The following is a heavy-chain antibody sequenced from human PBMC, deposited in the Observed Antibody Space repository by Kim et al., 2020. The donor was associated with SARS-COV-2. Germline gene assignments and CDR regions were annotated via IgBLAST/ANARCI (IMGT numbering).Heavy chain of an antibody. CDR2: IYYSGST. J-gene: IGHJ4*02. V-gene: IGHV4-31*03. CDR1: GGSISSGGYY. CDR3: ARVAGIAAAGFDY. Sequence: SETLSLTCTVSGGSISSGGYYWSWIRQHPGKGLEWIGYIYYSGSTYYNPSLKSRVTISVDTSKNQFSLKLSSVTAADTAVYYCARVAGIAAAGFDYWGQGTLVTVSS. D-gene: IGHD6-13*01.